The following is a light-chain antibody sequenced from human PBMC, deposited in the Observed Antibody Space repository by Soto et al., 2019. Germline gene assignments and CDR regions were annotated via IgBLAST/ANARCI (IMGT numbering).Light chain of an antibody. CDR1: QRIYTN. V-gene: IGKV3-15*01. CDR3: QQYHHWPVT. Sequence: EIVMTQSPATLSVSPGERVTLPCWASQRIYTNLAWYQHTPGQAPRLLISGASTGATGLPSRFSGSGSGTDFTLTIDSLQSEDVAVYYCQQYHHWPVTFGGGTKVDIK. J-gene: IGKJ4*01. CDR2: GAS.